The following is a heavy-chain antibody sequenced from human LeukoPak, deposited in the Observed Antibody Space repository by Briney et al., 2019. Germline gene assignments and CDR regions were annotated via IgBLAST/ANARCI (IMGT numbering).Heavy chain of an antibody. J-gene: IGHJ4*02. CDR1: GFIFNNYA. CDR3: AKDGGYNHGAFDY. CDR2: ISGNGGDT. Sequence: PGGSLRLSCAASGFIFNNYALSWVRQAPGKGLEWVSTISGNGGDTFYADSVRGRFTIFRDNSRNTLYVQLASLRADDTAVYYCAKDGGYNHGAFDYWGQGTLVTVSS. D-gene: IGHD1-1*01. V-gene: IGHV3-23*01.